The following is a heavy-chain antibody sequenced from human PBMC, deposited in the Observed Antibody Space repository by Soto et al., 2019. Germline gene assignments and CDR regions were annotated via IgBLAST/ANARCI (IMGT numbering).Heavy chain of an antibody. D-gene: IGHD4-4*01. J-gene: IGHJ4*02. CDR2: ISYDGSNK. CDR3: AKDYSNHEGPFDY. V-gene: IGHV3-30*18. Sequence: QVQLVESGGGVVQPGRSLRLSCAASGFTFSSYGMHWVRQAPGKGLEWVAVISYDGSNKYYADSVKGRFTISRDNSKNTLYLQMNSLRAEDTAVYYCAKDYSNHEGPFDYWGQGTLVTVSS. CDR1: GFTFSSYG.